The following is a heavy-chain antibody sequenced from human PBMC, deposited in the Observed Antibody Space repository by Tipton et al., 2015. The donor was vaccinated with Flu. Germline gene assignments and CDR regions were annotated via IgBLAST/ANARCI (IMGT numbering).Heavy chain of an antibody. J-gene: IGHJ5*01. Sequence: TLSLTCSVSGYSIASDYYWGWLRQPPGKGLEWLGNLHHTGYTYYNPSLLSRVTILVDRSKNQFSLKLSSVTAADTALYYCARRAYSNSVSVPKNWFDSLG. CDR1: GYSIASDYY. CDR3: ARRAYSNSVSVPKNWFDS. V-gene: IGHV4-38-2*01. D-gene: IGHD4-11*01. CDR2: LHHTGYT.